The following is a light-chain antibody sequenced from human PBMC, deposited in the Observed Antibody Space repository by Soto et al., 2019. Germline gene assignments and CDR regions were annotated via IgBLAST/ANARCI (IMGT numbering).Light chain of an antibody. CDR3: QQYNNWPPWT. Sequence: EIVMTQSPATLSVSPGERATLSCRARQSVSSNLSWYQQKPGQAPRLLIYGASTSATGIPARFSGSGSGTEFTLTISGLQSEDFAVYYGQQYNNWPPWTVGQGPNVEI. V-gene: IGKV3-15*01. CDR1: QSVSSN. J-gene: IGKJ1*01. CDR2: GAS.